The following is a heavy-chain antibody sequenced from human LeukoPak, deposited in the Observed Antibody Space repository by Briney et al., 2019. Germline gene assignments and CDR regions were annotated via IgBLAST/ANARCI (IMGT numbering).Heavy chain of an antibody. CDR3: AKGGGGYSYGYDY. Sequence: ASVKVSCKASGYTFTGYYMHWVRQAPGQGLEWMGRINPNSGGTDYAQKFQGRVTMTRDTSISTAYMELSRLRSDDTAVYYCAKGGGGYSYGYDYWGQGTLVTVSS. CDR1: GYTFTGYY. J-gene: IGHJ4*02. V-gene: IGHV1-2*06. CDR2: INPNSGGT. D-gene: IGHD5-18*01.